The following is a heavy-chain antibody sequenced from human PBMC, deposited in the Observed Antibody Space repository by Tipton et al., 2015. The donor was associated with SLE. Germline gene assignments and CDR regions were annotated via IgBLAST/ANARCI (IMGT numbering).Heavy chain of an antibody. CDR1: GFTFSTYS. J-gene: IGHJ4*02. CDR3: ARDMWEASGSFDY. CDR2: IGTTTTTV. V-gene: IGHV3-48*02. Sequence: GSLRLSCAASGFTFSTYSMTWVRQAPGKGLEWISYIGTTTTTVYYADSVKGRFTISRDNAMNSLFLQLNNLRDEDTALYYCARDMWEASGSFDYWGQGTLVTVSS. D-gene: IGHD1-26*01.